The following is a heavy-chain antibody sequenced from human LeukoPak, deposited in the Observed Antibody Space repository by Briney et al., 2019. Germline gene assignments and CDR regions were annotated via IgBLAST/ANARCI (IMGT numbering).Heavy chain of an antibody. V-gene: IGHV3-21*01. J-gene: IGHJ3*02. CDR3: ARVQVATHSFDI. Sequence: GGSLRLSCAASGFTFSSYSMDWVRQAPGKGLEWVSSISSSSSYISYADSVKGRFTISRDNAKNSLSLQMNSLRAEDTAVYYCARVQVATHSFDIWGQGTMVTVSS. CDR2: ISSSSSYI. CDR1: GFTFSSYS. D-gene: IGHD5-12*01.